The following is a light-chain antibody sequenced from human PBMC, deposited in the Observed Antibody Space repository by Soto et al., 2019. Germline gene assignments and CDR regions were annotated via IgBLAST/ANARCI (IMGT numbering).Light chain of an antibody. Sequence: QSALTQPASVSGSPGQSITISCTGTSSDVGGYKYVSWYQQHPDKAPKLMIYDVTNRPSGVPDRFSGSKSGTTASLTISGLQAEDEADYYCCSCTCSYFFGGGTKLTVL. CDR2: DVT. V-gene: IGLV2-14*03. CDR3: CSCTCSYF. J-gene: IGLJ2*01. CDR1: SSDVGGYKY.